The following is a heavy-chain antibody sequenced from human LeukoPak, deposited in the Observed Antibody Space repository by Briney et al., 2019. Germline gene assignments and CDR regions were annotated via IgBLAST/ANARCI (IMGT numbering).Heavy chain of an antibody. D-gene: IGHD5-18*01. Sequence: PGGSLRLSCAASGFTFNSYSMKWVRQAPGEGLEWVSSISCSSSSIYYADSVKGRFTISRDNAKNSLYLQMNSLRAEDTAVYYCARASGDIVETATMGSYWGQGTLVTVSS. CDR2: ISCSSSSI. V-gene: IGHV3-21*01. CDR1: GFTFNSYS. CDR3: ARASGDIVETATMGSY. J-gene: IGHJ4*02.